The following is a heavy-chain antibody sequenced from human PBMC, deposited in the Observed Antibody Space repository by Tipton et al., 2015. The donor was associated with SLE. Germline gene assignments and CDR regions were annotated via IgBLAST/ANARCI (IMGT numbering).Heavy chain of an antibody. D-gene: IGHD3-10*01. CDR2: IGSSGGST. J-gene: IGHJ4*02. CDR1: GFTFTNYA. Sequence: GSLRLSCAASGFTFTNYAMTWVRQAPGKGLEWVSSIGSSGGSTYYADSVKGRFTISRDNSKNTLFLQMNSLRAEDTAVYYCAKGLWFRDLFPLDYWGQGMLVTVSS. V-gene: IGHV3-23*01. CDR3: AKGLWFRDLFPLDY.